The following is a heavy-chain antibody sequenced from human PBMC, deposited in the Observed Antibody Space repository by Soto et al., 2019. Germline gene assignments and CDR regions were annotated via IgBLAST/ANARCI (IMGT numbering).Heavy chain of an antibody. D-gene: IGHD3-22*01. Sequence: QVQLVQSGAEVKKPGSSVKVSCKASGGTFSRHTVSWVRQAPGQGLEWMGRIIPNLEISNYAQKFQGRVTVTADKPTSTAYMELRSLRSEDTAMYYCARAQYHESSGWSSAFDIWGQGTMVTVSS. J-gene: IGHJ3*02. CDR1: GGTFSRHT. V-gene: IGHV1-69*02. CDR3: ARAQYHESSGWSSAFDI. CDR2: IIPNLEIS.